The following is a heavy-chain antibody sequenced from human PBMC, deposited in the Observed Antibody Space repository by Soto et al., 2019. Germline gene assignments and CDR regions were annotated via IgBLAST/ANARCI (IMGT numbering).Heavy chain of an antibody. V-gene: IGHV1-2*04. CDR2: FNPNSGGT. D-gene: IGHD2-2*01. CDR3: ARDADIVVVPAAEPSSGRGWFDP. CDR1: GYTFTGYY. J-gene: IGHJ5*02. Sequence: GASVKVSCKASGYTFTGYYMHWVRQAPGQGLEWMGWFNPNSGGTNYAQKFQGWVTMTRDTSISAAYMELSRLRSDDTAVYYCARDADIVVVPAAEPSSGRGWFDPWGQGTLVTVSS.